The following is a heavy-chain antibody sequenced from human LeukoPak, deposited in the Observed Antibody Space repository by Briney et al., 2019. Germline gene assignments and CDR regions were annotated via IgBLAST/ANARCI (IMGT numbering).Heavy chain of an antibody. CDR1: GFTFSDYS. CDR2: ISSDSSYI. CDR3: ASAPTDYVETSWHYFDY. D-gene: IGHD4-17*01. V-gene: IGHV3-21*01. Sequence: PGGSLRLSCAASGFTFSDYSMNWVRQAPGKGLEWVSSISSDSSYIYYADSLKRRLTISRDNAKNSLYLQIDSLRAEDTAVYYCASAPTDYVETSWHYFDYWGQGTLVTVSS. J-gene: IGHJ4*02.